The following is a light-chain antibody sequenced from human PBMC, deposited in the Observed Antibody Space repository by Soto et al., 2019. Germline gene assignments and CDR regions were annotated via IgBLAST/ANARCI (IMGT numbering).Light chain of an antibody. CDR1: SSDVGGYNY. Sequence: QSALTQPASVSGSPGQSITISCTGTSSDVGGYNYVSWHQHHPGKAPKLMIFDVSNRPSGISNRFSGSNSGNTASLTISGLQAEDEADYYCSSYRASSTYVFGTGTKLTVL. V-gene: IGLV2-14*03. CDR3: SSYRASSTYV. J-gene: IGLJ1*01. CDR2: DVS.